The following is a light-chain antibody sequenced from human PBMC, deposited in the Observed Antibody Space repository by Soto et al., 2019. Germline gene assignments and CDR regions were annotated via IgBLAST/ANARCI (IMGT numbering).Light chain of an antibody. CDR1: QSVSSR. J-gene: IGKJ5*01. CDR3: QQRDRWPIT. Sequence: IVLTQSPGTLSLSPGERATLSCRASQSVSSRLAWYQHKPGQAPRLLISGASSRATGIPDRFSGSGSGTDFTLTINSLEPDDFAVYYCQQRDRWPITFGQGTRLEIK. CDR2: GAS. V-gene: IGKV3D-20*02.